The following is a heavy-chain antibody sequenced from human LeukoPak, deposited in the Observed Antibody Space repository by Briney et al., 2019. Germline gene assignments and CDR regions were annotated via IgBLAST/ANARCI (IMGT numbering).Heavy chain of an antibody. CDR3: ARLLRYFDWYFDY. V-gene: IGHV1-18*04. CDR1: GYTFTSYG. CDR2: ISAHNGNT. J-gene: IGHJ4*02. Sequence: HWASVKVSCKASGYTFTSYGISWVRQAPGQGLEWMGWISAHNGNTNYAQKLQGRVTMTTDTSTSTAYMELRSLRSDDTAVYYCARLLRYFDWYFDYWGQGTLVTVSS. D-gene: IGHD3-9*01.